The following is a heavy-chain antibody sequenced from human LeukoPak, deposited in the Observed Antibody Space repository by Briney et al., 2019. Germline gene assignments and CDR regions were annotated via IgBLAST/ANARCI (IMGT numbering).Heavy chain of an antibody. CDR2: INHSGST. J-gene: IGHJ5*02. CDR1: GGSFSGYY. D-gene: IGHD3-22*01. CDR3: ARIDDSSGYYPFDP. Sequence: SETLSLTCAVYGGSFSGYYWSWIRQPPGKGLEWIGEINHSGSTNYNPSLKSRVTISVDTSKNQFSLKLSSVTAADTAVYYCARIDDSSGYYPFDPWGQGTLVTVSS. V-gene: IGHV4-34*01.